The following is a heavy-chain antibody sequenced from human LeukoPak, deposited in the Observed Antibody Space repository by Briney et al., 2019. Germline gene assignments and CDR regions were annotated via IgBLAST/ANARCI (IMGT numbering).Heavy chain of an antibody. CDR1: GFTFSSYT. D-gene: IGHD6-13*01. CDR2: ISHTSEYT. Sequence: GGSLRLSCAASGFTFSSYTMSWVRQAPGKGLEWVSAISHTSEYTYHADSVKGRFTISRDNSKNTLYLQMNSLRAEDTAVYYCAKGEERQQLVTPFDYWGQGTLVTVSS. V-gene: IGHV3-23*01. J-gene: IGHJ4*02. CDR3: AKGEERQQLVTPFDY.